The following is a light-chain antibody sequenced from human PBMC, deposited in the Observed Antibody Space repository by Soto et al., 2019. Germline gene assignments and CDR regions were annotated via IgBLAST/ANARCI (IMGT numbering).Light chain of an antibody. CDR2: AAS. Sequence: RIQSKNSLPVAPGEPASISCRSSQSLLHSNGYNYLDGYQQKPGKAPKLLIYAASSLQSGVPSRFSGSGSGTDFTLPISSLQPEDFATYYCQQSYSTWTFGQGTQVDIK. V-gene: IGKV1-39*01. J-gene: IGKJ1*01. CDR3: QQSYSTWT. CDR1: QSLLHSNGYNY.